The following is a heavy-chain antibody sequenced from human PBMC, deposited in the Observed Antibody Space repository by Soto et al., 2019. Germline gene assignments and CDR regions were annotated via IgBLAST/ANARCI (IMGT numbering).Heavy chain of an antibody. J-gene: IGHJ5*02. D-gene: IGHD2-2*01. CDR3: TTEECSCASSYGGAFDL. V-gene: IGHV3-49*03. CDR1: GFTFDDYA. CDR2: IRNKAFGGTT. Sequence: EVQLVESGGGLVQPGRSLRLSCTASGFTFDDYAMSWFRQAPGQGLEWVALIRNKAFGGTTEYAASVRGRFTISVDDSISIANLQMISLRTDDTGVYYCTTEECSCASSYGGAFDLWGHATPVT.